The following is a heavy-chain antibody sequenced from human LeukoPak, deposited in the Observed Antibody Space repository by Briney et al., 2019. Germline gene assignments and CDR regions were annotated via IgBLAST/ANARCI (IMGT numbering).Heavy chain of an antibody. V-gene: IGHV3-48*01. Sequence: GGSLRLSCAASGFSFSSYSMSWVRQAPGKGLEWVSYISSSSSTIYYADSVKGRFTISRDNAKNSLYLQMSSLRGEDTAVYYCASAGSGLYWGQGTLVTVSS. J-gene: IGHJ4*02. CDR3: ASAGSGLY. CDR1: GFSFSSYS. D-gene: IGHD6-19*01. CDR2: ISSSSSTI.